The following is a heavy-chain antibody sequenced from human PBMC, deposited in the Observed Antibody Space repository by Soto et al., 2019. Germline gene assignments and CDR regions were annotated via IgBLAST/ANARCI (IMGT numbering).Heavy chain of an antibody. CDR2: ISSTGTSM. J-gene: IGHJ4*02. CDR3: ARETHFIDY. V-gene: IGHV3-48*03. Sequence: VQLVESGGDLVQPGGSLRLSCAASGFTFSSYEMNWVRQAPGKGLEWVSYISSTGTSMDYADSVKGRFTISRDNDKNSLFLQLNSLRDEDTAVYYCARETHFIDYWGQGTLVSGSA. CDR1: GFTFSSYE.